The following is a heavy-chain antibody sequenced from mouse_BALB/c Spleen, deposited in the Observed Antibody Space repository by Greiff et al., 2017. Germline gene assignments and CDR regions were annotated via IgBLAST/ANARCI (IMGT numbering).Heavy chain of an antibody. V-gene: IGHV3-2*02. CDR1: GYSITSDYA. J-gene: IGHJ3*01. CDR2: ISYSGST. D-gene: IGHD2-4*01. Sequence: VQLQESGPGLVKPSQSLSITCTVTGYSITSDYAWTWIRQFPGNKLEWMGYISYSGSTSYNPSLKSRISITRDTSKNQFFLQLNSVTTEDTATYYCARGITTAWFAHWGQGTLVTVSA. CDR3: ARGITTAWFAH.